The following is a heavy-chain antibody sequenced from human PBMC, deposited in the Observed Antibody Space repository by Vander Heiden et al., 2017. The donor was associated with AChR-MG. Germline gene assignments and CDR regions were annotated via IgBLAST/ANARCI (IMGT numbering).Heavy chain of an antibody. CDR1: GFTFTNYP. CDR2: INPSLDST. D-gene: IGHD1-26*01. J-gene: IGHJ4*02. CDR3: ARELTGSFYFDF. V-gene: IGHV1-46*03. Sequence: VQLVQSGAEVKKPGASLKVSCKTSGFTFTNYPRHWVRQHPGQGLEWVGTINPSLDSTHYAQKFQGRVRMTRDTSTKTVYMDMTSLRPEDTAVYFCARELTGSFYFDFWGQGSLVTVSS.